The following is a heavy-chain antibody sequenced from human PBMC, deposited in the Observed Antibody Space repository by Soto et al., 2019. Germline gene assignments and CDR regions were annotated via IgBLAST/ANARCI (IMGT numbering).Heavy chain of an antibody. CDR2: IYYSGST. CDR3: SIGGVYFQH. V-gene: IGHV4-30-4*01. J-gene: IGHJ1*01. Sequence: QVQLQESGPGLVKPSQTLSLTCTVSGGSISSGDYYWSWIRQPPGKGLEWIGYIYYSGSTYYNPSLTRRVTTSVDTSKNQSSLKLSAVTAADRAVYYCSIGGVYFQHWGQGTLVTVSS. D-gene: IGHD3-16*01. CDR1: GGSISSGDYY.